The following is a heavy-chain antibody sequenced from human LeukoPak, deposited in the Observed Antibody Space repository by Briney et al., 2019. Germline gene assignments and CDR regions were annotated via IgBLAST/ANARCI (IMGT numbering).Heavy chain of an antibody. Sequence: SETLSLTCAVCGGSFSGYYWSWIHQPPGKGLEWIGEINHSGSTNYNPSLKSRVTISVDTSKNQFSLKLSSVTAADTAVYYCARGVRYYDSSGYYYRRYFDYWGQGTLVTVSS. V-gene: IGHV4-34*01. CDR2: INHSGST. CDR3: ARGVRYYDSSGYYYRRYFDY. CDR1: GGSFSGYY. J-gene: IGHJ4*02. D-gene: IGHD3-22*01.